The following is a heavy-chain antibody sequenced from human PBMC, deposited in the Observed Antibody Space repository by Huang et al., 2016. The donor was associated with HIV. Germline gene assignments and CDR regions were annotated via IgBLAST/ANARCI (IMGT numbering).Heavy chain of an antibody. Sequence: QVQLVQSGTVVKKPGASVKVSCKASGYNFTNYGINWVRQAPGQGLEWMGWISGQDGQTNYARDLLGRVTLTADTSATTVYMELRGLKADDTAVYYCAREIIEDWGYFLYWGQGTQVAVFS. CDR3: AREIIEDWGYFLY. D-gene: IGHD7-27*01. CDR1: GYNFTNYG. J-gene: IGHJ1*01. CDR2: ISGQDGQT. V-gene: IGHV1-18*04.